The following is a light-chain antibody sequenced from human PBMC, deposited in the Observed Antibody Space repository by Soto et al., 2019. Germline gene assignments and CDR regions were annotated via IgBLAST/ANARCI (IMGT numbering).Light chain of an antibody. CDR3: QSSDSRLSGSDV. Sequence: QSVLTQPPSVSGAPGQRVTISCTGSSSNIGAGYHVHWYQQLPGAAPKLLIFGDSNRPSGVPDRFSGSKSGTSASLAITGLQADDEAXYYCQSSDSRLSGSDVFGTGTKLTVL. CDR2: GDS. V-gene: IGLV1-40*01. J-gene: IGLJ1*01. CDR1: SSNIGAGYH.